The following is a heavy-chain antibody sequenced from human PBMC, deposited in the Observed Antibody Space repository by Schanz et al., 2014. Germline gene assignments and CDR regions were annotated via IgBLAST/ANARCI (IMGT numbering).Heavy chain of an antibody. CDR1: GVSISSYY. Sequence: QVQLQESGPRLVKPSETLSLTCNVSGVSISSYYWSWLRQAPGKGLEWIGYIYYTGSTNNNPALTSRVTMSVDSSTNQFSLRLASVAAADTALYYCARVISPRRGAASWLDPWGQGTLVTVSS. CDR3: ARVISPRRGAASWLDP. V-gene: IGHV4-59*01. J-gene: IGHJ5*02. CDR2: IYYTGST. D-gene: IGHD2-15*01.